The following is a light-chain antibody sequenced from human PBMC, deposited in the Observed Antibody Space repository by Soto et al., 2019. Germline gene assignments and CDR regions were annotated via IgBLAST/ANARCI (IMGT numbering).Light chain of an antibody. CDR1: QDFGYF. J-gene: IGKJ3*01. Sequence: DIPMTQSPSSLSASVGDRVTITCRASQDFGYFLTWYQQRLGKVPKLIIYSASSLFSGAPSRFSGSGSVTDCTLSIFNLPPDDVATYYWQKYDSSPFTFGPGTRVAIK. V-gene: IGKV1-27*01. CDR3: QKYDSSPFT. CDR2: SAS.